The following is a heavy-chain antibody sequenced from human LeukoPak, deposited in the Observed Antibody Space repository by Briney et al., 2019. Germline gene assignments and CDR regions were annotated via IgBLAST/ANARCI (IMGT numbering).Heavy chain of an antibody. CDR2: ISYSGST. CDR1: GGSISGYY. J-gene: IGHJ2*01. V-gene: IGHV4-59*12. Sequence: SETLSLTCTVSGGSISGYYWSWIRQPPGKGLEWVGYISYSGSTNYKPSLKSRVTISVDTSKNQFSLKLSSVTAADTAVYYCAREKSSGYWYFDLWGRGTLVTVSS. D-gene: IGHD3-22*01. CDR3: AREKSSGYWYFDL.